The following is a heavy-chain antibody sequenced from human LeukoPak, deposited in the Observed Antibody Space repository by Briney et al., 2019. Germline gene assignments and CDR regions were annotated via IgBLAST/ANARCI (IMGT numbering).Heavy chain of an antibody. CDR3: ASRSSIWSGYQDTLYYFDS. D-gene: IGHD3-3*01. J-gene: IGHJ4*02. V-gene: IGHV4-39*06. Sequence: SETLSLTCTVSGGSISSSSYYWGWIRQPPGKGLEWIGSIYYSGSTNYNPYLKSRVTISVDTSKNQFPLKLSSVTAADTAVYYCASRSSIWSGYQDTLYYFDSWGQGTLVTVSS. CDR1: GGSISSSSYY. CDR2: IYYSGST.